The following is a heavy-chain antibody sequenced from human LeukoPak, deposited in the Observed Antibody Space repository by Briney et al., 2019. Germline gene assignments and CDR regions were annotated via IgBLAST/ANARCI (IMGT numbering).Heavy chain of an antibody. V-gene: IGHV4-61*02. CDR1: GGSISSGSYY. J-gene: IGHJ4*02. CDR2: IYTSGST. Sequence: PSQTLSLTCTVSGGSISSGSYYWSWIRQPAGKGLEWIGRIYTSGSTHYNPSLKSRVTISVDTSKNQFSLKLSSVTAADTAVYYCARVGAPPRSSSLDYWGQGTLVTVSS. D-gene: IGHD6-6*01. CDR3: ARVGAPPRSSSLDY.